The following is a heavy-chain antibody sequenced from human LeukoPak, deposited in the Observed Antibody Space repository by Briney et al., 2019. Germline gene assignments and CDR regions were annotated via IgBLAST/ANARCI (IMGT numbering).Heavy chain of an antibody. V-gene: IGHV4-31*03. CDR2: IYYSGST. CDR1: GGSISSGGYY. J-gene: IGHJ4*02. Sequence: PSQTLSLTCTVSGGSISSGGYYWSWIRQHPGKGLEWIGNIYYSGSTYYNPSLKSRVTISVDTSKNQFSLKLSSVTAADTAVYYCARRYSSSASFDYWGQGTLVTVSS. D-gene: IGHD6-6*01. CDR3: ARRYSSSASFDY.